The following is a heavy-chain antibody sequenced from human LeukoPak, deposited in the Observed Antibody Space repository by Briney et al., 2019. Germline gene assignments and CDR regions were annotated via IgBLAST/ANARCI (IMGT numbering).Heavy chain of an antibody. CDR1: GFTFSSYW. CDR2: IKQDGSEK. Sequence: GGSLRLSCAASGFTFSSYWMNWVRQAPGKGLEWVANIKQDGSEKYYVDSVKGRFTISRDNAKSSLFLQMNSLRAEDTAVYYCAVVGAGKNFDYWGQGTLVTVSS. J-gene: IGHJ4*02. CDR3: AVVGAGKNFDY. V-gene: IGHV3-7*01. D-gene: IGHD1-26*01.